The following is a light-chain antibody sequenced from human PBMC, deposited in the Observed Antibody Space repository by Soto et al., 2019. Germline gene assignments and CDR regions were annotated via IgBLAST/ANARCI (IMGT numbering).Light chain of an antibody. V-gene: IGKV3-11*01. CDR3: QQRSNWPRVT. Sequence: EIVLTQSPATLSLSPGERATLSCRASQSVSSYLAWYQQKPGQAPRLLIYDASNRATGIPARFSGSGSRTDFTLTISSLEPEEFAVYYCQQRSNWPRVTVGGGTKVDIK. CDR1: QSVSSY. J-gene: IGKJ4*01. CDR2: DAS.